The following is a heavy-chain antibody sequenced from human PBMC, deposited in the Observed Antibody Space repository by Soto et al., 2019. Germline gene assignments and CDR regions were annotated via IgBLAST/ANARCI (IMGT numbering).Heavy chain of an antibody. CDR2: IYYSGST. J-gene: IGHJ4*02. CDR1: GGSISSYY. D-gene: IGHD1-26*01. CDR3: ARRWGRPFDY. Sequence: QVQLQESGPGLVKPSETLSLTCTVSGGSISSYYWSWIRQPPGKGLEWIGYIYYSGSTNYNPSLKSRVTIAVATSKNQFSLKLSSVTAADTAVYYGARRWGRPFDYWGQGTLVTVSS. V-gene: IGHV4-59*08.